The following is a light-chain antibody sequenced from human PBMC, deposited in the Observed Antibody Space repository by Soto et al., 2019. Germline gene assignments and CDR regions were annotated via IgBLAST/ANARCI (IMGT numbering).Light chain of an antibody. CDR2: EVS. CDR1: SSDVGGYNY. J-gene: IGLJ3*02. CDR3: SSYAGSNNLRL. V-gene: IGLV2-8*01. Sequence: QSVLTQPPSASGSPGQSVTISCTGTSSDVGGYNYVSWYQQHPGKAPKLMIYEVSKRPSGVPDRCSGSKSGNTASLTVSGLQAEDEADYYCSSYAGSNNLRLFGGGTKLTVL.